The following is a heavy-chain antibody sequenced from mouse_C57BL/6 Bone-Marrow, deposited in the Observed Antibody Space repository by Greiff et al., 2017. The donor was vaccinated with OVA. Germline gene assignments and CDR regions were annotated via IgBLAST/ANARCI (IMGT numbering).Heavy chain of an antibody. J-gene: IGHJ2*01. Sequence: VQVVESGPGLVQPSQSLSITCTVSGFSLTSYGVHWVRQSPGKGLEWLGVIWSGGSTDYNAAFISRLSISKDNSKSQVFFKMNSLQADDTAIYYCARGHPNYYGSSSLFDYWGQGTTLTVSS. V-gene: IGHV2-2*01. CDR2: IWSGGST. CDR1: GFSLTSYG. D-gene: IGHD1-1*01. CDR3: ARGHPNYYGSSSLFDY.